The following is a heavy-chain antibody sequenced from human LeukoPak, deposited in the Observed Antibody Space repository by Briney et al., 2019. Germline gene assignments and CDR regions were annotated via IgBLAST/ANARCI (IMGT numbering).Heavy chain of an antibody. D-gene: IGHD3-10*01. Sequence: SETLSLTCAVYGGSFSGYYWSWIRQPPGKGLEWIGEINHSGSTNYIPSLKSRVTISVDTSKNQFSLKLSSVTAADTAVYYCAVILYYYGSGSEYHDYWGQGTLVTVSS. CDR1: GGSFSGYY. CDR3: AVILYYYGSGSEYHDY. CDR2: INHSGST. J-gene: IGHJ4*02. V-gene: IGHV4-34*01.